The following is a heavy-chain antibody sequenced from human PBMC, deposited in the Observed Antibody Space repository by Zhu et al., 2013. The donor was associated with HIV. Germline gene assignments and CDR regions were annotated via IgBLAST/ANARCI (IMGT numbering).Heavy chain of an antibody. J-gene: IGHJ6*02. Sequence: QVQLVQSGAEVKKPGASVRVSCKASGYTFTAYYMHWVRQAPGQGLEWVGWINPNSGDTNYAQKFQGRVTLSLQTSISTVYMDLSRLRSDDTAVYYCARVGILVLQTYYALDVWGQGTTVTVSS. CDR1: GYTFTAYY. D-gene: IGHD3-9*01. CDR3: ARVGILVLQTYYALDV. V-gene: IGHV1-2*02. CDR2: INPNSGDT.